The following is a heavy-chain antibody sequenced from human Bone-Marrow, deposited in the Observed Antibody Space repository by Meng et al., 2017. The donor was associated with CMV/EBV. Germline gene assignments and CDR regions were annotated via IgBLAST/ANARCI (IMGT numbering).Heavy chain of an antibody. CDR3: ARIGRDGYVDY. CDR2: IIPILGIA. CDR1: GGTFSSYA. Sequence: SVKVSCKASGGTFSSYAISWVRQAPGQGLEWMGGIIPILGIANYAQKFQGRVTITADKSTSTAYMELSSLRSEDTAVYYCARIGRDGYVDYWGQGTLVTVSS. J-gene: IGHJ4*02. V-gene: IGHV1-69*10. D-gene: IGHD5-24*01.